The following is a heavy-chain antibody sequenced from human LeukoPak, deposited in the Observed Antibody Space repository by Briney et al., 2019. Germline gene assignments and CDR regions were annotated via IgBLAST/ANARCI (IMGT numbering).Heavy chain of an antibody. CDR3: ASGSGSHGRDWFDP. CDR2: MNSNSGNT. D-gene: IGHD1-26*01. CDR1: GYTFTSYG. J-gene: IGHJ5*02. V-gene: IGHV1-8*03. Sequence: GSVKVSCKASGYTFTSYGISWVRQAPGQGLEWMGWMNSNSGNTGYAQKFQGRVTFTRDTSISTAYMELYSLTSDDTAVYYCASGSGSHGRDWFDPWGQGNLVTVSS.